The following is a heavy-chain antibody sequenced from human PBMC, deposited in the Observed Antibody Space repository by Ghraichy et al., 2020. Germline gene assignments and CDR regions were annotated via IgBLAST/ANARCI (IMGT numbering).Heavy chain of an antibody. Sequence: SETLSLTCAVYGGSFSGYYWSWIRQPPGKGLEWIGEINHSGSTNYNPSLKSRVTISVDTSKNQFSLKLSSVTAADTAVYYCANMCTSCSYSRTDYWGQGTLVTVSS. CDR3: ANMCTSCSYSRTDY. D-gene: IGHD2-2*01. V-gene: IGHV4-34*01. J-gene: IGHJ4*02. CDR1: GGSFSGYY. CDR2: INHSGST.